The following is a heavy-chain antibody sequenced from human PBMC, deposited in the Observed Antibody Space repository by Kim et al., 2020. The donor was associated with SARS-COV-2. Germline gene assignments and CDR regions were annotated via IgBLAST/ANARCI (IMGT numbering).Heavy chain of an antibody. CDR1: GFTFSSYG. CDR2: IWYDGSNK. J-gene: IGHJ4*02. V-gene: IGHV3-33*01. D-gene: IGHD3-22*01. CDR3: ARAGLENYYDSSGYYGYYFDY. Sequence: GGSLRLSCAASGFTFSSYGMHWVRQAPGKGLEWVAVIWYDGSNKYYADSVKGRFTISRDNSKNTLYLQMNSLRAEDTAVYYCARAGLENYYDSSGYYGYYFDYWGQGTLVTVSS.